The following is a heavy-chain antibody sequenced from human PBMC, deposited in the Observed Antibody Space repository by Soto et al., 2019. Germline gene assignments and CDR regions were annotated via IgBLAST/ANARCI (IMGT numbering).Heavy chain of an antibody. CDR1: VGSISSSSYY. CDR3: ARQGIAVAGWYYYGMDV. Sequence: PSETLSLTCTFSVGSISSSSYYWGWIRQPPGKGLEWIGSIYYSGSTYYNPSLKSRVTISVDTSKNQFSLKLSSVTAADTAVYYCARQGIAVAGWYYYGMDVWGQGTTVTVSS. J-gene: IGHJ6*02. CDR2: IYYSGST. V-gene: IGHV4-39*01. D-gene: IGHD6-19*01.